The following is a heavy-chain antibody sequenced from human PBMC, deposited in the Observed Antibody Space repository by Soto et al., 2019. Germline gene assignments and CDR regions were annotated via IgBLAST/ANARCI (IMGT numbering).Heavy chain of an antibody. J-gene: IGHJ4*02. CDR2: ITSTSSTM. Sequence: XGSLRLSCASSEFTFSIYSMICVRQSPGKWLEWLSYITSTSSTMYYADSVKGRFTISRDDAKNSLYLQMNSLRDEDTAVYYCARLGFCSGGRCQRIPEYWGQRTLVSVSS. V-gene: IGHV3-48*02. CDR1: EFTFSIYS. D-gene: IGHD2-15*01. CDR3: ARLGFCSGGRCQRIPEY.